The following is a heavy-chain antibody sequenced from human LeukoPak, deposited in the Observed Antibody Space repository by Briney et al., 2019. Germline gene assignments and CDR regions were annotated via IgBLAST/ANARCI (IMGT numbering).Heavy chain of an antibody. J-gene: IGHJ5*02. CDR2: ISSSSSYI. V-gene: IGHV3-21*01. CDR3: ARGLKQQLDRWFDP. D-gene: IGHD6-13*01. CDR1: GFTFSSYS. Sequence: SGGSLRLSCAASGFTFSSYSMNWVRQAPGKGLEWVSSISSSSSYIYYADSVKGRFTISRDNAKNSLYLQMNSLRAEDTAVYYCARGLKQQLDRWFDPWGQGTLVTVSS.